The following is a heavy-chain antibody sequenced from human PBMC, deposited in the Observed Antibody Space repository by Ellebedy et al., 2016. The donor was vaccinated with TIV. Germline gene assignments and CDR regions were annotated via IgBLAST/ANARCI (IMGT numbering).Heavy chain of an antibody. CDR2: INSVGSST. Sequence: GGSLRLSCAASGFTFSRYWMHWVRQSPGKGLVWVSRINSVGSSTSYADSVKGRFTISRDNAKNTLYLQMNSLRVEDTAVYYFANAYSYGSSLDYWGQGTLVTVSS. D-gene: IGHD5-18*01. J-gene: IGHJ4*02. CDR3: ANAYSYGSSLDY. V-gene: IGHV3-74*01. CDR1: GFTFSRYW.